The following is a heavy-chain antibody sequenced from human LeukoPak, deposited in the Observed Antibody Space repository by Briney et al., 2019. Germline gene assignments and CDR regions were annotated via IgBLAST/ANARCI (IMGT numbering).Heavy chain of an antibody. D-gene: IGHD3-22*01. CDR1: GVSLTTRGVG. V-gene: IGHV2-5*02. CDR2: VYWGDGK. CDR3: ARLAYYDNSGSSRPFDI. J-gene: IGHJ3*02. Sequence: SGPTLVNPTQTLTLTCAFSGVSLTTRGVGVGWIRQPPGKALEWLALVYWGDGKRYSPYLKSRFTITKDTSKKQVIRTVTNLDPMDTATYYCARLAYYDNSGSSRPFDIWGQGTRVTVSS.